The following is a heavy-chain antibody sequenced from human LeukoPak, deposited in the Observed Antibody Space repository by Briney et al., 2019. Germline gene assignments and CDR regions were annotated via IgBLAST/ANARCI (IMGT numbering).Heavy chain of an antibody. V-gene: IGHV1-2*02. D-gene: IGHD5-12*01. CDR3: ARGATSTY. CDR2: IVPNSGAT. CDR1: GYTFTVYY. Sequence: ASVKVSCKASGYTFTVYYIHWMRQAPGQGLEWMGWIVPNSGATNYAQRFQGRVTMTRDTSISTAYMELSGLTSDDAAVYYCARGATSTYWGQGTLVTVSS. J-gene: IGHJ4*02.